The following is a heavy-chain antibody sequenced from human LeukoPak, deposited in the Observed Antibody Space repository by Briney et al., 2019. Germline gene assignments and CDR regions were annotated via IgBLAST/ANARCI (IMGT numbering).Heavy chain of an antibody. J-gene: IGHJ6*02. CDR3: AKNGGPHGMDV. D-gene: IGHD3-16*01. V-gene: IGHV3-7*02. Sequence: GGSLRLSCATSGFTFSSIWMSWVRQAPGKGLEWVANIKHDGSETNYVDSVKGRFTISRDNAKNSLHLQMNSLRAEDTAVYYCAKNGGPHGMDVWGQGTTVTVSS. CDR1: GFTFSSIW. CDR2: IKHDGSET.